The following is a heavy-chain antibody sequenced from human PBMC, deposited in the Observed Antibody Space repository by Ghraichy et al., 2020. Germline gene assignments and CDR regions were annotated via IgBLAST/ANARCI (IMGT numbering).Heavy chain of an antibody. V-gene: IGHV4-34*01. CDR2: INHSGST. CDR3: ARVTGYSSP. CDR1: GGSFSGYY. Sequence: SETLSLTCAVYGGSFSGYYWSWIRQPPGKGLEWIGEINHSGSTNYNPSLKSRVTISVDTSKNQFSLKLSSVTAADTAVYYCARVTGYSSPWGQGTLVTVSS. J-gene: IGHJ5*02. D-gene: IGHD6-13*01.